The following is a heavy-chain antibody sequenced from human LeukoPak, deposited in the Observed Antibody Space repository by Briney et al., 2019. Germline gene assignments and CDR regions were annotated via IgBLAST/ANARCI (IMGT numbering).Heavy chain of an antibody. V-gene: IGHV3-30*18. D-gene: IGHD5-24*01. CDR3: AKPRMATTNYFDY. Sequence: GGSLRLSCAAPGFTFSSSDMHWVRQAPGKGLEWVAIISYDGNNKYYADSVKGRFTISRDNSKNTLYLQMNSLRAEDTAVYYCAKPRMATTNYFDYWGQGTLVTVSS. J-gene: IGHJ4*02. CDR1: GFTFSSSD. CDR2: ISYDGNNK.